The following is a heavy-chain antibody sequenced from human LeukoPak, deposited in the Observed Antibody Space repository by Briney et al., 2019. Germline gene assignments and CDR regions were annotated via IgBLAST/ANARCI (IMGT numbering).Heavy chain of an antibody. V-gene: IGHV3-20*04. CDR2: INWNGGST. CDR1: GFTFDNYG. D-gene: IGHD3-22*01. CDR3: ARIDTYYYDSSGYYSAFDI. Sequence: PGGSLRLSCAASGFTFDNYGMSWVRHPPEKVLEWVSGINWNGGSTGYADSVKGRFTISRDNAKNSLYLQMNSLRAEDTALYYCARIDTYYYDSSGYYSAFDIWGQGTIVTVSS. J-gene: IGHJ3*02.